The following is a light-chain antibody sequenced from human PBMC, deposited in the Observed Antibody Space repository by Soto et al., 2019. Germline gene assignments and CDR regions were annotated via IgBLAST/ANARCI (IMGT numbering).Light chain of an antibody. CDR2: TAS. CDR3: QQANSFPLT. J-gene: IGKJ4*01. Sequence: DIQMTQSPSSVSASVGDRVTITCRASQGISSWLAWYQQKPGKAPNLLIHTASSMQSGIPSRFSVSGSVTDFTLTISSLQPEYFATYYCQQANSFPLTFGGGTKVEIK. V-gene: IGKV1-12*01. CDR1: QGISSW.